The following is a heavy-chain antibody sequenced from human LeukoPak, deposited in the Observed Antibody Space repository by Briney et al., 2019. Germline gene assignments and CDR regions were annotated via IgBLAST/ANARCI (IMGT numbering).Heavy chain of an antibody. CDR2: IYYSGST. Sequence: SETLSLTCTVSGGSISSSSYYWGWIRQPLGKGLEWIGSIYYSGSTYYNPSLKSRVTISVDTSKNQFSLKLSSVTAADTAVYYCARDNPSVSCWFDPWGQGTLVTVSS. D-gene: IGHD2-2*01. CDR1: GGSISSSSYY. CDR3: ARDNPSVSCWFDP. J-gene: IGHJ5*02. V-gene: IGHV4-39*07.